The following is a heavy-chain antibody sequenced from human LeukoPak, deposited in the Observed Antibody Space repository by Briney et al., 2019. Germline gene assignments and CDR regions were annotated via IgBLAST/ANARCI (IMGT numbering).Heavy chain of an antibody. V-gene: IGHV3-66*01. CDR1: GFTFSDYY. Sequence: GGSLRLSCAASGFTFSDYYMSWIRQAPGTGLEWVSEIYSDGSTYYAASVKGRFSISRDKSKNTVYLQMNSLRAEDTAMYYCAKVSLNMVNDAFDIWGQGTMVSVSS. D-gene: IGHD4/OR15-4a*01. J-gene: IGHJ3*02. CDR2: IYSDGST. CDR3: AKVSLNMVNDAFDI.